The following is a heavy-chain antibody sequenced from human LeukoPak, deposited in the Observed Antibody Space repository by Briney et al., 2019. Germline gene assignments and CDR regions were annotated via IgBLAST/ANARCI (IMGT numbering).Heavy chain of an antibody. D-gene: IGHD4-23*01. CDR3: ARGTEDYGGPVIYYYMDV. V-gene: IGHV3-7*01. CDR2: IKQDGSEK. J-gene: IGHJ6*03. Sequence: PGGSLRLSCAASGFTFSSYAMSWVRQAPGKGLEWVANIKQDGSEKYYVDSVKGRFTISRDNAKNSLYLQMNSLRAEDTAVYYCARGTEDYGGPVIYYYMDVWGKGTTVTISS. CDR1: GFTFSSYA.